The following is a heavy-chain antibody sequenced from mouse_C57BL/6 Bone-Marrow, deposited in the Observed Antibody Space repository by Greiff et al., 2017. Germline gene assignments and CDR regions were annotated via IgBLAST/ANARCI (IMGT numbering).Heavy chain of an antibody. V-gene: IGHV1-80*01. Sequence: QVQLQQSGAELVKPGASVKISCKASGYAFSSYWMNWVKQRPGKGLEWIGQIYPGDGDTNYNAKFKGKATLTADKSSSTAYMQLSSLTSEDSAVYFGARTTTVVGTDAMDYWGQGTSVTVSS. D-gene: IGHD1-1*01. CDR2: IYPGDGDT. J-gene: IGHJ4*01. CDR3: ARTTTVVGTDAMDY. CDR1: GYAFSSYW.